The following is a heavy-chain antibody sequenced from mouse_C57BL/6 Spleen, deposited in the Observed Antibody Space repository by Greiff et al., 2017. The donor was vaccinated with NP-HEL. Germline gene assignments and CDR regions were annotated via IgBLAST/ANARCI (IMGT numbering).Heavy chain of an antibody. D-gene: IGHD2-3*01. CDR3: ARGDDPRFAY. CDR2: IDPSDSYT. CDR1: GYTFTSYW. Sequence: QVQLQQSGAELVKPGASVKLSCKASGYTFTSYWMQWVKQRPGQGLEWIGEIDPSDSYTNYNQKFKGKATLTVDTSSSTAYMQLSSLTSEDSAVYYCARGDDPRFAYWGQGTLVTVSA. J-gene: IGHJ3*01. V-gene: IGHV1-50*01.